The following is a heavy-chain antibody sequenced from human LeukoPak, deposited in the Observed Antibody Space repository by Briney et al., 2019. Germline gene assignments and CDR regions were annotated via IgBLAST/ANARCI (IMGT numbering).Heavy chain of an antibody. Sequence: PGGSLRLSCAASGFTFSSYAMHWVRQAPGKGLEWVAVISYDGSNKYYADSVKGRFTISRDNSKNTLYLQMNSLRAEDTAVYYCARDWLRGAFDYWGQGTLVTVSS. V-gene: IGHV3-30-3*01. D-gene: IGHD1-26*01. CDR3: ARDWLRGAFDY. J-gene: IGHJ4*02. CDR2: ISYDGSNK. CDR1: GFTFSSYA.